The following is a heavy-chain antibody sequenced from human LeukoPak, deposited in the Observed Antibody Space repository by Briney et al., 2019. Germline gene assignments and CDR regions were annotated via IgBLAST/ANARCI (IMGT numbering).Heavy chain of an antibody. V-gene: IGHV3-30-3*01. CDR3: ARNKWELLTGDAFDI. Sequence: PGGSLRLSCAASGYTFSSYAMHWVRQAPGKGLEWVAVISYDGSNKYYADSVKGRFTISRDNSKNTLYLQMNSLRAEDTAVYYCARNKWELLTGDAFDIWGQGTMVTVSS. D-gene: IGHD1-26*01. J-gene: IGHJ3*02. CDR2: ISYDGSNK. CDR1: GYTFSSYA.